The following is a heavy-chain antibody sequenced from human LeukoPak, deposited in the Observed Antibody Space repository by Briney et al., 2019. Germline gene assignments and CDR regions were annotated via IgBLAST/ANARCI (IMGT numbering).Heavy chain of an antibody. Sequence: GGSLRLSRAASGFTFSSYAMSWVRQAPGKGLEWVSVISGSGGATYYADSVKGRFTISRDNSKNTLYLQMNSLRAEDTAVYYCAREGTYYYDSSGYYGYWGQGTLVTVSS. CDR3: AREGTYYYDSSGYYGY. D-gene: IGHD3-22*01. CDR1: GFTFSSYA. CDR2: ISGSGGAT. J-gene: IGHJ4*02. V-gene: IGHV3-23*01.